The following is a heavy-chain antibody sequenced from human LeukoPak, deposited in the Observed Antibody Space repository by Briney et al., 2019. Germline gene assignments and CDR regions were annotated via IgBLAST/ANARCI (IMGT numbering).Heavy chain of an antibody. CDR1: GFPFSSYW. J-gene: IGHJ4*02. CDR2: IKSKTDGGTT. V-gene: IGHV3-15*01. D-gene: IGHD3-22*01. Sequence: GGSLRLSCVASGFPFSSYWMTWVRQAPGKGLEWVGRIKSKTDGGTTDYAAPVKGRFTISRDDSKNTPYLQMNSLKTEDTAVYYCSTTYYYDSSEGYWGQGTLVTVSS. CDR3: STTYYYDSSEGY.